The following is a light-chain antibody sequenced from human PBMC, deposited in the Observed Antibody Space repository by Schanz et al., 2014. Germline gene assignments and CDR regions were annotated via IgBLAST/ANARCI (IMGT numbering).Light chain of an antibody. CDR2: DVS. J-gene: IGLJ2*01. Sequence: QSALTQPASVSGSPGQSITISCTGTSSDVGGYNYVSWYQQHPGKAPKLMIYDVSNRPSGVSNRFSGSKSGNTASLTISGLQAEHDANYYCCSYAGSYSLVFGGGTKLTVL. CDR1: SSDVGGYNY. V-gene: IGLV2-14*01. CDR3: CSYAGSYSLV.